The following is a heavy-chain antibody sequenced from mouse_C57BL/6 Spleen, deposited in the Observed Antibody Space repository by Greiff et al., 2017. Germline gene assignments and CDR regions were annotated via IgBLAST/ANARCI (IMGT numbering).Heavy chain of an antibody. CDR1: GYTFTSYW. V-gene: IGHV1-72*01. J-gene: IGHJ4*01. CDR2: IDPNSGGT. Sequence: QVHVKQSGAELVKPGASVKLSCKASGYTFTSYWMHWVKQRPGRGLEWIGRIDPNSGGTKYNEKFKSKATLTVDKPSSTAYMQLSSLTSEDSAGYYCAREGYDGFYYAMDYWGQGTSVTVSS. D-gene: IGHD2-2*01. CDR3: AREGYDGFYYAMDY.